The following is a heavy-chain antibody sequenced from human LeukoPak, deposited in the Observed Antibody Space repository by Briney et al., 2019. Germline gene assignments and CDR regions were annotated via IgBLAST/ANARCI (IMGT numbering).Heavy chain of an antibody. CDR2: VNWNAGNT. CDR1: GFXFEDYG. J-gene: IGHJ4*02. Sequence: PGGSLRLSCAASGFXFEDYGMSWVRQAPGKGREWVSGVNWNAGNTGYAGSVKGRFTISRDNAKNSLYLQMNSLRAEDTALYYCTREMEGGSSSWYHFDSWGQGTLVTVSS. CDR3: TREMEGGSSSWYHFDS. D-gene: IGHD6-13*01. V-gene: IGHV3-20*04.